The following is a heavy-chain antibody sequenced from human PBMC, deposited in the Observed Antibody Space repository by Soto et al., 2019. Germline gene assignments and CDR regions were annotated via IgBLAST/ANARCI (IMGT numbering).Heavy chain of an antibody. CDR3: ARAPTSHPRGWFDP. Sequence: QLQLQESGSGLVKPLQTLSLTCAVSGGSISSGGYSWSWIRQPPGKGLEWIGYIYHSGSTYYNPSLKSRVTISVDRSKNQFSLKLSSVTAADTAVYYCARAPTSHPRGWFDPWGQGTLVTVSS. J-gene: IGHJ5*02. CDR2: IYHSGST. V-gene: IGHV4-30-2*01. CDR1: GGSISSGGYS. D-gene: IGHD2-2*01.